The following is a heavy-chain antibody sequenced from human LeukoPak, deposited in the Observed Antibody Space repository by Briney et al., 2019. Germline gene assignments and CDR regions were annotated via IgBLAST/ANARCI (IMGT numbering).Heavy chain of an antibody. Sequence: GGSLRLSCAASGFTFSDYYMSWIRQAPGKGLEWVSYISSSGSTIYYADSVKGRFTISRENAKNSLYLQMNSLRAEDTAVYYCARARGYSYGHDAFDIWGQGTMVTVSS. V-gene: IGHV3-11*01. D-gene: IGHD5-18*01. CDR3: ARARGYSYGHDAFDI. CDR2: ISSSGSTI. CDR1: GFTFSDYY. J-gene: IGHJ3*02.